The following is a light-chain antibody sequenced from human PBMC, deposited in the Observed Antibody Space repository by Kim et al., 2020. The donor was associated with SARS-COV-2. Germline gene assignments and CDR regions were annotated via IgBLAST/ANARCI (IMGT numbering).Light chain of an antibody. CDR2: KNN. J-gene: IGLJ2*01. Sequence: PGEGVTISCSGSHSNIGSNYVFWYQQLPGAAPKLLIYKNNQRPSGVPDRFSGSKSGTSASLAISGLRSEDEGDYYCAAWDANLKGLFGGGTQLTVL. V-gene: IGLV1-47*01. CDR3: AAWDANLKGL. CDR1: HSNIGSNY.